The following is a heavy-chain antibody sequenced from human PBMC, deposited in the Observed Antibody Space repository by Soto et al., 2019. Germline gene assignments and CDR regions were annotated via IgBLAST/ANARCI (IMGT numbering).Heavy chain of an antibody. J-gene: IGHJ4*02. CDR2: VSIGGST. D-gene: IGHD2-15*01. V-gene: IGHV3-23*01. CDR1: GFTFSRYA. Sequence: GGSRRLSWAASGFTFSRYAMGWVRQGPGKGLEWVAVVSIGGSTHYADSVRGRFTISRDNSKNTLSLQMNSLTAEDTAVYFCAKRRGAGGHFDYWGQGALVTVSS. CDR3: AKRRGAGGHFDY.